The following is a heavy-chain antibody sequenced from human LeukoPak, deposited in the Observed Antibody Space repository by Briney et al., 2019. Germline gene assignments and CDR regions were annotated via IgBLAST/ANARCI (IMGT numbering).Heavy chain of an antibody. V-gene: IGHV3-30*18. CDR3: AKVYSYGDY. Sequence: GGSLRLSCAASGFTFSNYGMHWVRQAPGKGLEWVAIISYDGRNEYYADSAKGRFTISRDNSKNTLYLQMNSLRAEDTAVYYCAKVYSYGDYWGQGTLATVSS. D-gene: IGHD5-18*01. J-gene: IGHJ4*02. CDR1: GFTFSNYG. CDR2: ISYDGRNE.